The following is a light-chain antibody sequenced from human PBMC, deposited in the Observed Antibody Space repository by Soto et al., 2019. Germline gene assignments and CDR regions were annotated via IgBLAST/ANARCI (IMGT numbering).Light chain of an antibody. CDR3: QQFSSYPLT. Sequence: GERATLSCRAIQIVRSSSLAWYQQKPGQAPGLIIYCASTRATGSPARFSGSGSVTDFTRTISRLEPEDFAVYYGQQFSSYPLTFGGGTKVDIK. V-gene: IGKV3-20*01. CDR2: CAS. CDR1: QIVRSSS. J-gene: IGKJ4*01.